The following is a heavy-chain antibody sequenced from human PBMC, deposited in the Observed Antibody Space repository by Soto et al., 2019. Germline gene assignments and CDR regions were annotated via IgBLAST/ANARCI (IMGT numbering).Heavy chain of an antibody. Sequence: EVQLVESGGGLVQPGGSLRLSCAASGFTFSSYAMHWVRQAPGKGLEYVSAISSNGGSTYYANSVKGRFTISRDNSKNTLYLQMGSLRAEDMAVYYCARAGLRYFDWFRGQYAFDIWGQGTMVTVSS. CDR2: ISSNGGST. D-gene: IGHD3-9*01. J-gene: IGHJ3*02. CDR1: GFTFSSYA. V-gene: IGHV3-64*01. CDR3: ARAGLRYFDWFRGQYAFDI.